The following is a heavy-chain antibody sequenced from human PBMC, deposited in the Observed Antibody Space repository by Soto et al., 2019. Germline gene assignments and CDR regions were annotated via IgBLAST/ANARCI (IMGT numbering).Heavy chain of an antibody. V-gene: IGHV1-2*06. CDR2: INPNSGGT. CDR1: GYTFTGYY. J-gene: IGHJ5*02. Sequence: ASVKVSCKASGYTFTGYYMHWVRQAPGQGLEWMGRINPNSGGTNYAQKFQGRVTMTRDTSISTAYMELSRLRSDDTAVYYCARDYRYYDSSGYEGVNWFDPWGQGTLVTVS. CDR3: ARDYRYYDSSGYEGVNWFDP. D-gene: IGHD3-22*01.